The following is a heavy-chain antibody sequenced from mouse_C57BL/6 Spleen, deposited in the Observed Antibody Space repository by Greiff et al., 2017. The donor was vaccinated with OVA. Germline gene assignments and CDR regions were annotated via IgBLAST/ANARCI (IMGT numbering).Heavy chain of an antibody. Sequence: DVQLQESGPELVKPGASVKMSCKASGYTFTDYNMHWVKQSHGKSLEWIGYINPNNGGTSYNQKFKGKATLTVNKSSSTAYMELRSLTSEDSAVYYCAREGTLFLAMDYWGQGTSVTVSS. CDR3: AREGTLFLAMDY. V-gene: IGHV1-22*01. D-gene: IGHD3-3*01. CDR2: INPNNGGT. CDR1: GYTFTDYN. J-gene: IGHJ4*01.